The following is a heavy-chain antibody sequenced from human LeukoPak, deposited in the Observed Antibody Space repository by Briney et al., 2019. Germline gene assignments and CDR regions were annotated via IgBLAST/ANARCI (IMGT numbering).Heavy chain of an antibody. CDR3: ARDSSTLDY. V-gene: IGHV3-30*02. D-gene: IGHD6-13*01. J-gene: IGHJ4*02. Sequence: GGSLRLSCAASGFTFSSYGIHWVRQAPGKGLEWVTFIGYDGRNKYYADSVKGRFTISRDNSKNTLYLQMNSLRAEDTAVYYCARDSSTLDYWGQGTLVTVSS. CDR1: GFTFSSYG. CDR2: IGYDGRNK.